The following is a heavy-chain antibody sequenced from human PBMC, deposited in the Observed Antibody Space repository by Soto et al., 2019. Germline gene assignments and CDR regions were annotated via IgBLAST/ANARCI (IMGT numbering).Heavy chain of an antibody. Sequence: QVQLQESGPGLVKPSETLSLTCTVSGDSISSYYWNWIRQPPGKGLEWIGYIYHSGSTNYNPSLKRRFTISVATSKTQFSLRLSSVPAADTAVYYCAREGTPVDNYYYYALDVWGQGTTVTVS. CDR3: AREGTPVDNYYYYALDV. V-gene: IGHV4-59*01. CDR2: IYHSGST. CDR1: GDSISSYY. D-gene: IGHD1-1*01. J-gene: IGHJ6*02.